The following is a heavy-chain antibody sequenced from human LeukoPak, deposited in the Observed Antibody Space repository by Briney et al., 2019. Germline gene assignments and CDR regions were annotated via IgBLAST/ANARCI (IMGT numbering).Heavy chain of an antibody. CDR3: ARDGN. CDR1: GGSISSSSYY. Sequence: SETLSLTCTVSGGSISSSSYYWGWIRQPPGKGLEWIGYIYYSGSTNYNPSLKSRVTISVDTSKNQFSLKLRSVTAADTAVYYCARDGNWGQGTLVTVSS. D-gene: IGHD1-1*01. V-gene: IGHV4-61*01. CDR2: IYYSGST. J-gene: IGHJ4*02.